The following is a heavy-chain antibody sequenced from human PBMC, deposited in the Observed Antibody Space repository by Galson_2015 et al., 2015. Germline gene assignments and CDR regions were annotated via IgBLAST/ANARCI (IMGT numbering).Heavy chain of an antibody. Sequence: SVKVSCKASGGSFITYAISWVRQAPGQGLEWMGGITPMFGTLNYAQEFQDRVTITADKSTSTVYLEVSRLRSEDTAVYYCARASQDCSRASCPYNYLGQGTLVIVSS. CDR1: GGSFITYA. V-gene: IGHV1-69*06. D-gene: IGHD2-2*01. CDR2: ITPMFGTL. J-gene: IGHJ4*02. CDR3: ARASQDCSRASCPYNY.